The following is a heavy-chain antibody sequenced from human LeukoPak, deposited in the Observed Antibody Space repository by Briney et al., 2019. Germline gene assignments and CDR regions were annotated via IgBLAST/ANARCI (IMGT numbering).Heavy chain of an antibody. CDR2: IWYDGSNK. CDR3: GKGGRMAARTVGWFDP. J-gene: IGHJ5*02. D-gene: IGHD6-6*01. Sequence: GGSLRLSCAASGFTFSSYGMHWVRQAPGKGLEWVAVIWYDGSNKYYADSVKGRFTISRDNSKNTLYLQMNSLRAEDTAVYYCGKGGRMAARTVGWFDPWGQGTLVSVFS. V-gene: IGHV3-33*06. CDR1: GFTFSSYG.